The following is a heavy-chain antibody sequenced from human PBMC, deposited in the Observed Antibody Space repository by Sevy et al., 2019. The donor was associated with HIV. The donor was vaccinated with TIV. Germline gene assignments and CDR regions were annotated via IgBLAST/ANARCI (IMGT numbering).Heavy chain of an antibody. V-gene: IGHV3-7*01. CDR3: ARDSPGYGGYSY. J-gene: IGHJ4*01. Sequence: GGSLRLSCAASRFTFKTYWMSWVRQAPGKGLEWGGNIKEDGSAKYYADSVRGRFTISRDNATDSLYLQMSSLRVEDTAVYYCARDSPGYGGYSYWGQGTLVTVSS. D-gene: IGHD1-26*01. CDR1: RFTFKTYW. CDR2: IKEDGSAK.